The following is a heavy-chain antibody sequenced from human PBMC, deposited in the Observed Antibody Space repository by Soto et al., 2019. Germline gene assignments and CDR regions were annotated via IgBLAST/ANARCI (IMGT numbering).Heavy chain of an antibody. CDR1: GYTFTSYA. D-gene: IGHD3-22*01. V-gene: IGHV1-3*01. CDR3: ARGDFYDRHDY. Sequence: QVHLVQSGAEVKKPGASVKVSCKASGYTFTSYAIHWVRQAPGQRLEWMGWINAGNGNTKYSQKFQGRVTITRDTSASTAYMALSSLRSEDTAVYYCARGDFYDRHDYWGQGTLVTVSS. J-gene: IGHJ4*02. CDR2: INAGNGNT.